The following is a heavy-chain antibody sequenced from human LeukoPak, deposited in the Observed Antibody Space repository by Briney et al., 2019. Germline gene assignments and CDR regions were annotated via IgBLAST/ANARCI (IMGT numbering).Heavy chain of an antibody. CDR2: IYHSGST. CDR3: ARGGHSSGYYYAQHFDY. J-gene: IGHJ4*02. CDR1: GGSISSSNW. Sequence: PSGTLSLTCAVSGGSISSSNWWSWVRQPPGKGLEWIGEIYHSGSTNYNPSLKSRVTISVDKSKNQFSLKLSPVTAADTAVYYCARGGHSSGYYYAQHFDYWGQGTLVTVSS. D-gene: IGHD3-22*01. V-gene: IGHV4-4*02.